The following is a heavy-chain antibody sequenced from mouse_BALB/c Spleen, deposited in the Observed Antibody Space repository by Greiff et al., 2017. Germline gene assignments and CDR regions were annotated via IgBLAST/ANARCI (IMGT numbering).Heavy chain of an antibody. CDR1: GYSITSDYA. CDR2: ISYSGST. Sequence: DVQLQESGPGLVKPSQSLSLTCTVTGYSITSDYAWNWIRQFPGNKLEWMGYISYSGSTSYNPSLKSRISITRDTSKNQFFLQLNSVTTEDTATYYCATPYGTFGYWGQGTTLTVSS. CDR3: ATPYGTFGY. J-gene: IGHJ2*01. V-gene: IGHV3-2*02. D-gene: IGHD2-1*01.